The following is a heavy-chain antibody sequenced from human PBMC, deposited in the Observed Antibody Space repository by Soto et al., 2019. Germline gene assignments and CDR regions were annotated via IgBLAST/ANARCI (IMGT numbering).Heavy chain of an antibody. CDR3: AKDGTLDIVLMVGGYYFDY. D-gene: IGHD2-8*01. Sequence: PGGSLRLSCAASGFTFSSYGMHWVRQAPGKGLEWVAVISYDGSNKYYADSVKGRFTISRDNSKNTLYLQMNSLRAEDTAVYYCAKDGTLDIVLMVGGYYFDYWGQGTLVTVSS. CDR2: ISYDGSNK. V-gene: IGHV3-30*18. J-gene: IGHJ4*02. CDR1: GFTFSSYG.